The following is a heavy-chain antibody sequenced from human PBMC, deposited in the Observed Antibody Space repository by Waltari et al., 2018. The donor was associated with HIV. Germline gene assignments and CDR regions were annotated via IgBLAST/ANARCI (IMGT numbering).Heavy chain of an antibody. V-gene: IGHV3-74*01. D-gene: IGHD2-8*02. Sequence: EVQLVESGGGLVQPGGSLRLSCAASGFCFSIYWMHWVRQAPGKGLVVVSRIRSDGSSTTYADSVMSRFTISRFNARNAVYLQMSRLGGEDTAVYYCARGGVGGFDYWGQGLLVTVSS. CDR2: IRSDGSST. CDR3: ARGGVGGFDY. J-gene: IGHJ4*02. CDR1: GFCFSIYW.